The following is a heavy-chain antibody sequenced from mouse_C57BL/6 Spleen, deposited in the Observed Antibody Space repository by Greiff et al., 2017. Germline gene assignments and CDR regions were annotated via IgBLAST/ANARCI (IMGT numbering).Heavy chain of an antibody. CDR1: GFTFSDYG. J-gene: IGHJ4*01. D-gene: IGHD4-1*01. Sequence: EVHLVESGGGLVKPGGSLKLSCAASGFTFSDYGMHWVRQAPEKGLEWVAYISSGSSTIYYADTVKGRFTISRDNAKNTLFLQMTSLRSEDTAMYYCARGGPNWYNAMDYWGQGTSVTVSS. CDR2: ISSGSSTI. V-gene: IGHV5-17*01. CDR3: ARGGPNWYNAMDY.